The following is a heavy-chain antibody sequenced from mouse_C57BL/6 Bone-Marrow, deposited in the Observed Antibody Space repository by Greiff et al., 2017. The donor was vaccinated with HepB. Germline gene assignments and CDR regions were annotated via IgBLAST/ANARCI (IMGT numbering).Heavy chain of an antibody. D-gene: IGHD2-4*01. CDR1: GYTFTSYW. Sequence: QVQLQQSGAELAKPGASVKLSCKASGYTFTSYWMHWVKQRPGQGLEWIGYINPSSGYTKYNQKFKDKATLTADKSSSTAYMQLSSLTYEDSAVYYWATIYYDYEYYFDYWGQGTTLTVSS. CDR3: ATIYYDYEYYFDY. V-gene: IGHV1-7*01. J-gene: IGHJ2*01. CDR2: INPSSGYT.